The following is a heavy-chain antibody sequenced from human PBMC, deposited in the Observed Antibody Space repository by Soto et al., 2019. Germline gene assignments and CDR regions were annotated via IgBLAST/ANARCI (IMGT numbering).Heavy chain of an antibody. CDR1: GGTFSSYA. Sequence: QVQLVQSGAEVKKPGSSVKVSCKASGGTFSSYAISWVRQAPGQGLEWMGGIIPIFGTANYAQKFQGRVTITADKSTSTAYMELRSLRSEDTAVYYCASAPLAASYYYYGMDVWGQGTTVTVSS. J-gene: IGHJ6*02. CDR3: ASAPLAASYYYYGMDV. D-gene: IGHD2-15*01. V-gene: IGHV1-69*06. CDR2: IIPIFGTA.